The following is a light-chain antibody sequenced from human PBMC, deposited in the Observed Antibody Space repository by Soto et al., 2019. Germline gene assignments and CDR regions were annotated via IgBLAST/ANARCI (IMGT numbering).Light chain of an antibody. V-gene: IGKV1-33*01. CDR2: DES. CDR3: QQYDSLPFT. Sequence: DIQMTQSPSSLSASVGDSVAMTCQASQDISNFLNWYQQKPGEAPKLLTYDESDLETRLPSRFIESGSGTEFTFTISNLQPEDFATYYCQQYDSLPFTFGPGT. CDR1: QDISNF. J-gene: IGKJ3*01.